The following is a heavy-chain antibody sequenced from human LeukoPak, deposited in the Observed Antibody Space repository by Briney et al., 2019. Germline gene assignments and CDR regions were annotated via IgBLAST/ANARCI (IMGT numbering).Heavy chain of an antibody. V-gene: IGHV1-2*02. CDR1: GYTFTGYY. Sequence: GASVKVSCKASGYTFTGYYMHWVRQAPGQGLEWMGWINPNSGGTNYAKKFQGRVTMTRDTSISTAYMELSRLRSDDTAVYYCATPSGGSAPPFDYWGQGTLVTVSS. CDR3: ATPSGGSAPPFDY. D-gene: IGHD2-15*01. J-gene: IGHJ4*02. CDR2: INPNSGGT.